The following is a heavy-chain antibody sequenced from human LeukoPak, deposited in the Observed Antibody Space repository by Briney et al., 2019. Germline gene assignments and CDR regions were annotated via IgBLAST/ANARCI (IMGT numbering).Heavy chain of an antibody. V-gene: IGHV6-1*01. D-gene: IGHD5-18*01. Sequence: SQTLSLTCAIFGDSISSNSSWNWIRQTPSRGLEWLGRTYYRSKWYNDYVVSVKSRVNINPDTSKNQFSLQPNSVTPEDTAVYYCARGGQGDGYSADEAFDIWGQGTMVTVS. CDR1: GDSISSNSS. CDR3: ARGGQGDGYSADEAFDI. CDR2: TYYRSKWYN. J-gene: IGHJ3*02.